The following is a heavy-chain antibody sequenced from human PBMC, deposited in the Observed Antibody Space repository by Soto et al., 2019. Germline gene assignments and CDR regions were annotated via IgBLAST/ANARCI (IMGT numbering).Heavy chain of an antibody. Sequence: GASVKVSCKASGYTFTGYYMHWVRQAPGQGLEWMGWINPDSGATNYAQNFQGRVTMTRDTSISTAYMELSRLRSDDTAVYYCARGCVHYSNIGYWGQGTLVTVSS. D-gene: IGHD4-4*01. CDR1: GYTFTGYY. CDR3: ARGCVHYSNIGY. CDR2: INPDSGAT. V-gene: IGHV1-2*02. J-gene: IGHJ4*02.